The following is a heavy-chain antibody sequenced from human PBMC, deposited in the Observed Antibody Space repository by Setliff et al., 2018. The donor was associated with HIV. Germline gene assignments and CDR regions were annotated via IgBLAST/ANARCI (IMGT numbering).Heavy chain of an antibody. Sequence: ASVKVSCKVYGYTLSKLSIHWVRQAPGKGLEWMGYFDPQDGETVYAQKFLGRVTLTEDTSTGTAYMELSGLRSEDTAVYYCATANSQWQAYYYYMDVWGKGTTVTVSS. CDR3: ATANSQWQAYYYYMDV. CDR1: GYTLSKLS. D-gene: IGHD6-19*01. CDR2: FDPQDGET. V-gene: IGHV1-24*01. J-gene: IGHJ6*03.